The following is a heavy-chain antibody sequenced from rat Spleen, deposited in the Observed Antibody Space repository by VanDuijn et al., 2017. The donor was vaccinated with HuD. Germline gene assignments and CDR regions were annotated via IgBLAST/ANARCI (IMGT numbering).Heavy chain of an antibody. CDR3: TTDLSPGHNSWFVY. CDR1: GFTFSDYY. D-gene: IGHD1-4*01. CDR2: INHDGDDT. V-gene: IGHV5-20*01. Sequence: EVQLVESGGGLVQPGRSLKLSCAASGFTFSDYYMAWVRQAPTKGLEWVATINHDGDDTYYRDSVRGRFTVSRDSAKSNLYLQMDSLRSEETANYYCTTDLSPGHNSWFVYWGQGVMVTVSS. J-gene: IGHJ2*01.